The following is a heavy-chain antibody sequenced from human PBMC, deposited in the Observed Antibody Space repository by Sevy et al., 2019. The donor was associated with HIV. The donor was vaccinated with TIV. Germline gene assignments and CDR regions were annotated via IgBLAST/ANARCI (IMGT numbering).Heavy chain of an antibody. V-gene: IGHV3-30*02. CDR2: IRYDGSNQ. D-gene: IGHD4-4*01. J-gene: IGHJ4*02. Sequence: GGSLRLSCAASGFSFSIHAMHWVRQAPGKGLEWVAFIRYDGSNQYYADSVKGRFTISRDNSQNTLFLQMNSLRTEDTAVYYCAKDTVRVGFCDYWGQRTLVTVSS. CDR3: AKDTVRVGFCDY. CDR1: GFSFSIHA.